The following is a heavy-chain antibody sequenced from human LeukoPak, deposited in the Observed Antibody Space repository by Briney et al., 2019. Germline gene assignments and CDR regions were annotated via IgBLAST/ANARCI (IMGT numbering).Heavy chain of an antibody. CDR1: GGSISSYY. V-gene: IGHV4-59*01. Sequence: SATLSLTCTVSGGSISSYYWSWIRQPPGKGLEWIGYINYSGSTNYNPSLKSRLTMAIDTSNNQFSLKLSSVTAADTAVYYCAGPTRLPDLWGRGTLVTVSS. CDR3: AGPTRLPDL. D-gene: IGHD4-11*01. J-gene: IGHJ2*01. CDR2: INYSGST.